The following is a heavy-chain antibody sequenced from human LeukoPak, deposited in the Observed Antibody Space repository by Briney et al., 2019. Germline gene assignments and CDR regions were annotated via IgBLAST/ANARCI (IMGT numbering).Heavy chain of an antibody. CDR2: IYYSGTT. CDR3: ARFYDFWSAYYWFDP. CDR1: GGSVSSYY. Sequence: SETLSLTCTVSGGSVSSYYWSWLRQPPGKGLEWIGYIYYSGTTGYNPSLKSRLTMSVDTSKNQFSLKLNSVTAADTAIYYCARFYDFWSAYYWFDPWGQGTLVTVSS. D-gene: IGHD3-3*01. V-gene: IGHV4-59*02. J-gene: IGHJ5*02.